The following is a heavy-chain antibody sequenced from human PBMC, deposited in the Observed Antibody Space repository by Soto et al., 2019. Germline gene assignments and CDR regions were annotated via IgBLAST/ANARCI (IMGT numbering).Heavy chain of an antibody. V-gene: IGHV3-23*01. CDR3: AKHSGDSIYYRLDV. CDR2: ITRSGGT. J-gene: IGHJ6*02. Sequence: GGSLRLSCVPSGSSFTVSAMIWVRQAPGKGLEWVSSITRSGGTYYADSVKGRFSISRDNFDKTVFLQMNSLRADDTATYFCAKHSGDSIYYRLDVWGQGTSVTVSS. CDR1: GSSFTVSA.